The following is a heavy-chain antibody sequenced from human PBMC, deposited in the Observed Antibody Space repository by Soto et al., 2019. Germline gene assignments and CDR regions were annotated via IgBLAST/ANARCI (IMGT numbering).Heavy chain of an antibody. CDR2: IYYSGST. D-gene: IGHD3-10*01. V-gene: IGHV4-59*08. CDR1: GSSISSYY. Sequence: SETLSLTCTVSGSSISSYYWSWIRQPPGKGLEWIGYIYYSGSTNYNPSLKSRVTISVDTSKNRFSLKLSSVTAADTAVYYCAGAYYYYYMDVWGKGTTVTVSS. CDR3: AGAYYYYYMDV. J-gene: IGHJ6*03.